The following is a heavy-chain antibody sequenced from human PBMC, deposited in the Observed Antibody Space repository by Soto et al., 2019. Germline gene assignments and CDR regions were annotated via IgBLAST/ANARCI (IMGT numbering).Heavy chain of an antibody. CDR1: GFSLTTSGVA. CDR2: IYGDDDK. Sequence: QITLKESGPSLVKPTQTLTLTCTFSGFSLTTSGVAVGWIRQPPGKALEWLALIYGDDDKRYSTSLKTRLAISWGTSENQVVLTMTDMDPVDTATYYSAQSKFGSYVGAFVIWGQGTMVTVSS. J-gene: IGHJ3*02. V-gene: IGHV2-5*02. CDR3: AQSKFGSYVGAFVI. D-gene: IGHD3-10*01.